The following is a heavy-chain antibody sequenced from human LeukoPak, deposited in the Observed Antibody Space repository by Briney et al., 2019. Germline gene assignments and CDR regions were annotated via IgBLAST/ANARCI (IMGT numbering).Heavy chain of an antibody. CDR2: IYYSGST. CDR1: GGSISSYY. Sequence: PSETLSLTCTVSGGSISSYYWSWLRQPPGKGLEGVGYIYYSGSTNYNPSLKSRVTISVDTSKNQFSLKLSSVTAADTAVYYCARVPVVRYNWFDPWGQGTLVTVSS. J-gene: IGHJ5*02. V-gene: IGHV4-59*01. D-gene: IGHD3-22*01. CDR3: ARVPVVRYNWFDP.